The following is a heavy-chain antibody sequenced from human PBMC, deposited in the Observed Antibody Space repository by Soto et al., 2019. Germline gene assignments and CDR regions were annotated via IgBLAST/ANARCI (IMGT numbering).Heavy chain of an antibody. J-gene: IGHJ4*02. CDR3: AKGRYCSDGSCYLDY. CDR2: IGGRGTST. V-gene: IGHV3-23*01. Sequence: GGSLRLSCAASGFTISANVMNWVRQAPGKGLEWVSTIGGRGTSTYHAASVKGRFTISRDNSENMVYLQMNSLRAEDTAVYYCAKGRYCSDGSCYLDYWGQGTLVTVSS. D-gene: IGHD2-15*01. CDR1: GFTISANV.